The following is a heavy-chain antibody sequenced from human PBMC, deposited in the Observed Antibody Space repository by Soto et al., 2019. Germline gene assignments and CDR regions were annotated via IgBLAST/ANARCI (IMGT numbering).Heavy chain of an antibody. Sequence: ASVKVSCKASVYSFTSYGISWVRQAPGQGLEWMGWISAYNGNTNYAQKLQGRVTMTTDTSTSTAYMGLRSLRSDDTAVYYCARDGIGYYYDSSGYSNWFDPWGQGTLVTVSS. V-gene: IGHV1-18*01. J-gene: IGHJ5*02. CDR3: ARDGIGYYYDSSGYSNWFDP. CDR1: VYSFTSYG. D-gene: IGHD3-22*01. CDR2: ISAYNGNT.